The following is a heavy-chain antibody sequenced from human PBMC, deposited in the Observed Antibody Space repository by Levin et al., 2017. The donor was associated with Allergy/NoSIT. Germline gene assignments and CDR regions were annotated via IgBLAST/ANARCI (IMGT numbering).Heavy chain of an antibody. CDR1: GGSISSSSYY. CDR3: ARTRRVAVAGTGEGAYFDY. V-gene: IGHV4-39*01. CDR2: IYYSGST. Sequence: SETLSLTCTVSGGSISSSSYYWGWIRQPPGKGLEWIGSIYYSGSTYYNPSLKSRVTISVDTSKNQFSLKLSSVTAADTAVYYCARTRRVAVAGTGEGAYFDYWGQGTLVTVSS. J-gene: IGHJ4*02. D-gene: IGHD6-19*01.